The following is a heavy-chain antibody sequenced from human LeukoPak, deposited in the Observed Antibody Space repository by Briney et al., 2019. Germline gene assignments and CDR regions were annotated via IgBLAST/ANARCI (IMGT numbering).Heavy chain of an antibody. V-gene: IGHV4-34*01. CDR3: ARTGSAVTMLYPFDH. CDR1: GGSFSGYY. J-gene: IGHJ4*02. D-gene: IGHD4-17*01. Sequence: PSETLSLTCAVYGGSFSGYYWSWIRQPPGKGLEWIGDINHSGSTNYNPSLKSRVSISVDTSKNQFSLKLSSVTAADTAVYYCARTGSAVTMLYPFDHWGQGTLVTVSS. CDR2: INHSGST.